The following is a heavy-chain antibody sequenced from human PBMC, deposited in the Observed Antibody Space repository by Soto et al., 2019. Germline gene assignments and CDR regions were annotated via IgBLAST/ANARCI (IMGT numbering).Heavy chain of an antibody. J-gene: IGHJ4*02. CDR1: GGTFSSYA. Sequence: ASVKVSCKASGGTFSSYAISWVRQAPGQGLEWMGGIIPIFGTANYAQKFQGRVTITADESTSTAYMELSSLRSEDTAVYYCARGRVGATNPFXYWGQGTLVTVSS. CDR3: ARGRVGATNPFXY. D-gene: IGHD1-26*01. CDR2: IIPIFGTA. V-gene: IGHV1-69*13.